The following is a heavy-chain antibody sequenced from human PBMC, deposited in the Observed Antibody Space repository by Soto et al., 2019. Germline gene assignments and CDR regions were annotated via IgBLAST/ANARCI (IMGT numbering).Heavy chain of an antibody. V-gene: IGHV3-33*01. J-gene: IGHJ3*02. D-gene: IGHD3-22*01. CDR3: ARDQFTMIVVSKGDAFDI. CDR2: IWYDGSNK. Sequence: QVQLVESGGGVVQPGRSLRLSCAASGFTFSNYGMHWVRQAPGKGLEWVAVIWYDGSNKYYADSVKGRFTISRDNSKNTLYLQMNSLRAEDTAVYYCARDQFTMIVVSKGDAFDIWGQGTMATVSS. CDR1: GFTFSNYG.